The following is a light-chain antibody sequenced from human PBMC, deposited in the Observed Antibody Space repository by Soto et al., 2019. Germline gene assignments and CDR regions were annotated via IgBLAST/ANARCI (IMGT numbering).Light chain of an antibody. CDR1: QSTTGW. V-gene: IGKV1-5*03. J-gene: IGKJ2*03. CDR2: KTS. Sequence: DIQMTQSPSTLSASRGDRVTITCRASQSTTGWLAWYQQKPGKAPKLLIYKTSSLESGVPSRFSGSGSGTEFTLTISSLQPDDFATYYCQQDNPYSYSVGQGTKLEIK. CDR3: QQDNPYSYS.